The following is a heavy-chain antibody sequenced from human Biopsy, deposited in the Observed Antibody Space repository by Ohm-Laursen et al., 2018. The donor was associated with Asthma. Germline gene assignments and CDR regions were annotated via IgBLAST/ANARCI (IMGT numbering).Heavy chain of an antibody. Sequence: TLSLTWTVSGDSITSGGCCWNWIRQHPGKGLEWIGYIHHSGTSYFNPSLKSRVSFSRDTSKNRFSLRLSSVTAADTAMYYCARIPRRSGSYFVDYWGQGTLVTVSS. CDR2: IHHSGTS. J-gene: IGHJ4*02. D-gene: IGHD3-22*01. V-gene: IGHV4-31*02. CDR3: ARIPRRSGSYFVDY. CDR1: GDSITSGGCC.